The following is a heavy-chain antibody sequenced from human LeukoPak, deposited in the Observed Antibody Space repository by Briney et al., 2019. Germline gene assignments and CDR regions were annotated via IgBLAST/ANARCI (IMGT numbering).Heavy chain of an antibody. J-gene: IGHJ4*02. CDR1: GFTFSTYW. D-gene: IGHD2-21*02. V-gene: IGHV3-7*01. CDR2: INQDASEI. Sequence: PGGSLRLSCAASGFTFSTYWMNWYRQAPGKGLEWVGNINQDASEINYVDSVRGRFTISRDNANNSLHLQMNSLRAEDTAVYYCATDRDNSDWQKRFDSWGQGTLVTVSS. CDR3: ATDRDNSDWQKRFDS.